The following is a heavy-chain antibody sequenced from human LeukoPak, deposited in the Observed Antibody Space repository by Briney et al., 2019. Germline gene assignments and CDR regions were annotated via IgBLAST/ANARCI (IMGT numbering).Heavy chain of an antibody. J-gene: IGHJ4*02. V-gene: IGHV3-66*01. CDR1: GFTFSSSA. CDR2: IYSGGST. Sequence: GGSLRLSCVVSGFTFSSSAMSWVRRAPGEGLEWVSVIYSGGSTYYADSVKGRFTISRDNSKNTLYLQMNSLRAEDTAVYYCARERGYDILTGYYNYFDYWGQGTLVTVSS. D-gene: IGHD3-9*01. CDR3: ARERGYDILTGYYNYFDY.